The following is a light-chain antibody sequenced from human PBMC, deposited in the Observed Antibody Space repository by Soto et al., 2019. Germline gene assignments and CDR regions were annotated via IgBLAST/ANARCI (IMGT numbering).Light chain of an antibody. V-gene: IGLV5-37*01. J-gene: IGLJ2*01. CDR2: HYSDSDK. Sequence: QAVLTQPPSSSASPGESARLTCTLPSDINVDTYNIYWYQQKPGSPPRYLLYHYSDSDKGQGSGVPSRFSGSKDASANTGILLISGLQSEDEADYYCMIWPSNVVFGGGTNLNVVFGGGTKLTVL. CDR1: SDINVDTYN. CDR3: MIWPSNVVFGGGTNLNVV.